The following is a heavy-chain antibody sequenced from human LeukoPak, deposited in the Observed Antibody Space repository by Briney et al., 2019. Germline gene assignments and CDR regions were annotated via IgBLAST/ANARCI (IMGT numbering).Heavy chain of an antibody. CDR3: SRVGSNDFWSGYYRNYFYYGIDG. J-gene: IGHJ6*02. Sequence: GGSLRLSCAASGFTFSSYGMHWVRQAPGKGLEWVAVIWYDGSNKYYADSVKGRFTISRDNSKNTLYLQMNSLRAEDTAVYYCSRVGSNDFWSGYYRNYFYYGIDGWGQGTPVTVSS. CDR1: GFTFSSYG. D-gene: IGHD3-3*01. V-gene: IGHV3-33*08. CDR2: IWYDGSNK.